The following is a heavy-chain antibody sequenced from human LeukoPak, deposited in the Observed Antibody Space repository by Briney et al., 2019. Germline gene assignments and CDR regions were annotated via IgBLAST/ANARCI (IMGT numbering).Heavy chain of an antibody. Sequence: SETLSLTCTVSGGSISSYYWSWIRQPPGKGLEWIGYIYYRGSTNYNPSLKSRVTISVDTSKNQFSLKLSSVTAADTAVYYCARVGGLMVRGVIIRPNWFGPWGQGTLVTVSS. CDR2: IYYRGST. CDR1: GGSISSYY. D-gene: IGHD3-10*01. J-gene: IGHJ5*02. V-gene: IGHV4-59*01. CDR3: ARVGGLMVRGVIIRPNWFGP.